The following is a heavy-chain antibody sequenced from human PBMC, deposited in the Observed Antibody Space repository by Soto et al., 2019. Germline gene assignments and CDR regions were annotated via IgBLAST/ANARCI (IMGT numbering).Heavy chain of an antibody. D-gene: IGHD6-13*01. CDR2: ISWNSGSI. CDR1: GFTFDDYA. V-gene: IGHV3-9*01. Sequence: EVQLVESGGGLVQPGRSLRLSCAASGFTFDDYAMHWVRQAPGKGLEWVSGISWNSGSIGYADSVKGRFTISRDNAKNSLYLQMNSLRAEDTALYYCAKDRFSAAAGTPFDYWGQGTLVTVSS. J-gene: IGHJ4*02. CDR3: AKDRFSAAAGTPFDY.